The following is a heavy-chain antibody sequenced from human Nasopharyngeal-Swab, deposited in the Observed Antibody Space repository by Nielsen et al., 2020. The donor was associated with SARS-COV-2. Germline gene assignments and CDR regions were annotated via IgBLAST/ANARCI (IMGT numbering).Heavy chain of an antibody. V-gene: IGHV1-69*10. CDR3: ATWGIGYGENAHATFDS. J-gene: IGHJ4*02. CDR2: IIVNLGMT. Sequence: SVKVSCKASGGTFSSYAISWVRQAPGQGLEWMGGIIVNLGMTKYAQKFKDSVIINADESTGAAYMELSSLRSEDTAVYYCATWGIGYGENAHATFDSWGQGTQVTVSS. CDR1: GGTFSSYA. D-gene: IGHD4-17*01.